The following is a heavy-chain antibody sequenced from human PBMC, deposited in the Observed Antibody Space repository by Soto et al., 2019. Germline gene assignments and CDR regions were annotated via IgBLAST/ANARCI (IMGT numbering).Heavy chain of an antibody. J-gene: IGHJ5*02. CDR2: MKHDETEK. V-gene: IGHV3-7*01. CDR1: GFTLSSSW. Sequence: GGSLRLSCVASGFTLSSSWMSWVRQAPGKGLEWVANMKHDETEKYYVDSVKGRFTISRDNAKNSLYLQMNSLRAEDTAVYFCARGYLWGQGSLVTVSS. CDR3: ARGYL.